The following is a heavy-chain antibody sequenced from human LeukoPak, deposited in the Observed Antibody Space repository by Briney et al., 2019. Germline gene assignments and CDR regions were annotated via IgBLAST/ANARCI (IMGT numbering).Heavy chain of an antibody. CDR1: GYTLTELS. CDR2: FDPEDGGT. V-gene: IGHV1-24*01. CDR3: ATDPDDYGDYEVAY. D-gene: IGHD4-17*01. Sequence: VASVKVSCKVSGYTLTELSMHWVRQAPGKGLEWMGGFDPEDGGTIYAQKFQGRVTMTEDTSTDTAYMELSSLRSEDTAVYYCATDPDDYGDYEVAYWGQGTLVTVSS. J-gene: IGHJ4*02.